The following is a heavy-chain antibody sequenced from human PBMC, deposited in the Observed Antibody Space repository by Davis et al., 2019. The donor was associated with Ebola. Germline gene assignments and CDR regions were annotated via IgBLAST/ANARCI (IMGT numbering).Heavy chain of an antibody. CDR3: ARVASLVSSTRGFDS. Sequence: GGSLRLSCKGSGYRFTSYWIGWVRQMPGKGLEWMGIIYPGDSDTRYSPSFQGQVTISADKSISTAYLQWSSLKASDTAMYYCARVASLVSSTRGFDSWGQGTLVTVSS. CDR1: GYRFTSYW. J-gene: IGHJ4*02. D-gene: IGHD2-2*01. CDR2: IYPGDSDT. V-gene: IGHV5-51*01.